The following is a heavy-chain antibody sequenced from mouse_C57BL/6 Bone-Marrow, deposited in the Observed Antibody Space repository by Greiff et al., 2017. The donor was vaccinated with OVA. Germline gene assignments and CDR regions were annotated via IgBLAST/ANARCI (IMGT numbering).Heavy chain of an antibody. V-gene: IGHV1-15*01. J-gene: IGHJ4*01. CDR1: GYTFTDYE. Sequence: QVHVKQSGAELVRPGASVTLSCKASGYTFTDYEMHWVKQTPVHGLEWIGAIDPETGGTAYHQKFKGKAILTADKSSSTAYMELRSLTSEDSAVYDSTRGASNYYAMYYWGQGTSVTVSS. CDR2: IDPETGGT. CDR3: TRGASNYYAMYY. D-gene: IGHD2-5*01.